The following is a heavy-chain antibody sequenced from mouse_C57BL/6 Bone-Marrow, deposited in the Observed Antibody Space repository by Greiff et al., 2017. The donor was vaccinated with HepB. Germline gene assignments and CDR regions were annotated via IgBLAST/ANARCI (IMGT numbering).Heavy chain of an antibody. J-gene: IGHJ2*01. CDR2: IDPSDSYT. Sequence: VQLQQPGAELVRPGTSVKLSCKASGYTFTSYWMHWVKQRPGQGLEWIGVIDPSDSYTNYNQKFKGKATLTVDTSSSTAYMQLSSLTSEDSAVYYCARAYDPFFDYWGQGTTLTVSS. CDR3: ARAYDPFFDY. D-gene: IGHD2-3*01. CDR1: GYTFTSYW. V-gene: IGHV1-59*01.